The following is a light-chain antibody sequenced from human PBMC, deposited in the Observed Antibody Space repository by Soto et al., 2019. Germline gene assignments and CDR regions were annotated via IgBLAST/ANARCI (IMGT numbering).Light chain of an antibody. J-gene: IGKJ4*01. CDR1: QTIISW. CDR2: DAS. CDR3: QQLNSYPRT. Sequence: DIQMTQSPSTLSGSVGDRVTIACRASQTIISWLAWYQQKPGKAPKLLIYDASNLEAGVPSRFRGSGSGTDFTFTISRLQPEDFATYYCQQLNSYPRTFGGGSKVDIK. V-gene: IGKV1-5*01.